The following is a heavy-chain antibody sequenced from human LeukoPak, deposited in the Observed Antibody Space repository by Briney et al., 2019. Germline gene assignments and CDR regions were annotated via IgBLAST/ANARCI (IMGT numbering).Heavy chain of an antibody. Sequence: SETLSLTCTVSGGSISTYYWSWIRQPPGKGLEWIGSWHHSGITDYNPSLKSRVTIVADTSKNQFSLELASVAAADSAVYFCARQYEFWGQGTLVTVSS. D-gene: IGHD3-10*01. CDR3: ARQYEF. CDR2: WHHSGIT. J-gene: IGHJ4*02. CDR1: GGSISTYY. V-gene: IGHV4-59*08.